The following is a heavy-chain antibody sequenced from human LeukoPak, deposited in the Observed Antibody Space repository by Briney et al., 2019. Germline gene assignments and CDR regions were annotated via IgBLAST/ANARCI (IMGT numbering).Heavy chain of an antibody. CDR3: ARGSIVVVPAAISGAFDI. D-gene: IGHD2-2*01. J-gene: IGHJ3*02. V-gene: IGHV4-4*07. Sequence: SETLSLTCTVSGGSISSYYWSWIRQPAGKGLEWNGRIYTSGSTNYNPSLKSRVTISVDTSKNQFSLKLSSVTAADTAVYYCARGSIVVVPAAISGAFDIWGQGTMVTVSS. CDR1: GGSISSYY. CDR2: IYTSGST.